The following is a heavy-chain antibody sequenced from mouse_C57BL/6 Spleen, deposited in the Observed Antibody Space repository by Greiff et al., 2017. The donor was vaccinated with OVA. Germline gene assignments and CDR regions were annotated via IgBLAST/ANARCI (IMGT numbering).Heavy chain of an antibody. V-gene: IGHV1-55*01. CDR3: ARGRKGLYAIDY. Sequence: QVQLQQPGAELVKPGASVKMSCKASGYTFTSYWITWVKQRPGQGLEWIGDIYPGSGSTNSNGKFKRQATLTVDTSCSTAYMQRSSLTSEDSAVYYCARGRKGLYAIDYWGQGTSVTVSS. CDR2: IYPGSGST. J-gene: IGHJ4*01. D-gene: IGHD3-3*01. CDR1: GYTFTSYW.